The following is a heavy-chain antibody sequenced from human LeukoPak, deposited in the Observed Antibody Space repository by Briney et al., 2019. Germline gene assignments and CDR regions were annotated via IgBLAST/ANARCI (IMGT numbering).Heavy chain of an antibody. CDR3: ARDQWGGTYIHDAFDI. CDR2: IHTSGST. V-gene: IGHV4-61*02. CDR1: GGSISSGTNY. J-gene: IGHJ3*02. Sequence: SETQSLTCTVSGGSISSGTNYWSWIRQPAGKGLEWIGRIHTSGSTNHNPSLRSRVTISVDTSKNQFSLKLSSVTAADTAVYYCARDQWGGTYIHDAFDIWGQGTMATVSS. D-gene: IGHD1-26*01.